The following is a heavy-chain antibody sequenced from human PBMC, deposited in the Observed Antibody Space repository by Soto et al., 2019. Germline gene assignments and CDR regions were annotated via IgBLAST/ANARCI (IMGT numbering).Heavy chain of an antibody. CDR3: AKTPIGYCSGGTCSNWFDP. J-gene: IGHJ5*02. V-gene: IGHV4-59*08. D-gene: IGHD2-15*01. CDR1: GGSITGNY. CDR2: IYYTGNT. Sequence: SETLSLTCTVSGGSITGNYWSWIRQPPGKGLAWVGYIYYTGNTYVKPSLKSRVTMSVDTSGNRFSLKLSSVTAADTAVYYCAKTPIGYCSGGTCSNWFDPWGQGTLVTVS.